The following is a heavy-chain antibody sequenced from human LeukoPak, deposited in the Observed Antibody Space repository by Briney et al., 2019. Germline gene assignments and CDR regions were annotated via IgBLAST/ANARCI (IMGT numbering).Heavy chain of an antibody. D-gene: IGHD3-22*01. CDR2: IYTGGST. J-gene: IGHJ4*02. Sequence: GGSLRLSCAASGFTVSSKYMNWVRQAPGKGLEWISIIYTGGSTYYADSVKGRFTISRDNAKNSLYLQMNSLRAEDTAVYYCARDVSGRLLDYWGQGTLVTVSS. V-gene: IGHV3-53*01. CDR1: GFTVSSKY. CDR3: ARDVSGRLLDY.